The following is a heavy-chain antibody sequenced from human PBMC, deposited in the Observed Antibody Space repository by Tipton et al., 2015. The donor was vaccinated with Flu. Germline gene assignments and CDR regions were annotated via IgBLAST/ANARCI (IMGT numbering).Heavy chain of an antibody. CDR1: GVSTTSTLYY. V-gene: IGHV4-39*07. J-gene: IGHJ3*02. CDR3: ARALPVFMAAAGNGAFDI. D-gene: IGHD6-13*01. CDR2: IYHSGHA. Sequence: TLSLTCAVSGVSTTSTLYYWGWIRQSPGRGLDWIGSIYHSGHAYYNPSLGSRVAISVDTSKNRFSLTLTSVTAADTAVYYCARALPVFMAAAGNGAFDIWGQSTLVSVSS.